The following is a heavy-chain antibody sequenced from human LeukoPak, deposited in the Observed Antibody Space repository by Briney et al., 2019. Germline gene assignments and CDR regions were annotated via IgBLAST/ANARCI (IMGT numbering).Heavy chain of an antibody. CDR3: ARVGRPYGRYYFDY. V-gene: IGHV4-4*02. J-gene: IGHJ4*02. CDR2: IYHSGST. Sequence: PSETLSLTCAVSGGSISSSNWWSWARQPPGKGLEWIGEIYHSGSTNYNPSLKSRVTISVDKSKNQFSLKLSSVTAADTAVYYCARVGRPYGRYYFDYWGQGTLVTVSS. D-gene: IGHD2-21*01. CDR1: GGSISSSNW.